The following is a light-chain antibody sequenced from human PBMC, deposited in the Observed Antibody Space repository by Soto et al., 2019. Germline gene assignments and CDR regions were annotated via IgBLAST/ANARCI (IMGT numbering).Light chain of an antibody. CDR1: QGINTF. J-gene: IGKJ5*01. CDR2: AAS. CDR3: QQAYSFPVT. Sequence: IQLTQSPSSLSAALGYRVTITLRASQGINTFLAWYQQKAGKAPKLLIYAASNLQSGVPSRFSGSGSGTEFTLTIGSLQPEDFATYYCQQAYSFPVTFGQGTRLEIK. V-gene: IGKV1-12*01.